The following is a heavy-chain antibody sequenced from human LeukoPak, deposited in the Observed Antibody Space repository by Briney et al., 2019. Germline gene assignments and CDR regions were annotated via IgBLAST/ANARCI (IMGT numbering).Heavy chain of an antibody. CDR2: ISGNSDDT. D-gene: IGHD2-8*02. V-gene: IGHV3-23*01. CDR3: AEVRIPTGGGWFDL. Sequence: GGSLRLSCAASGFTFSSYAMTWLRQAPGKGLEWVSSISGNSDDTYYTDSVKGRFTISRDNSKNMVYLQMNSLRAEDTAVYSCAEVRIPTGGGWFDLWGQGALVIVSS. J-gene: IGHJ5*02. CDR1: GFTFSSYA.